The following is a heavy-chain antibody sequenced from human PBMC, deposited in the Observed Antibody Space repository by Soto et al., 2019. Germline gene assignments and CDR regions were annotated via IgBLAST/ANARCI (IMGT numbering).Heavy chain of an antibody. D-gene: IGHD3-3*01. CDR1: GGSISSSSYY. CDR2: IYYSGST. J-gene: IGHJ3*02. Sequence: QLQLQESGPGLVKPSETLSLTCTVSGGSISSSSYYWGWIRQPPGKGLEWIGSIYYSGSTYYNPSLKSRVTISVDTSKNQFCLKLSSVTAADTAVYYCAGEGVVSHLYNAFDIWGQGTMVTVSS. CDR3: AGEGVVSHLYNAFDI. V-gene: IGHV4-39*02.